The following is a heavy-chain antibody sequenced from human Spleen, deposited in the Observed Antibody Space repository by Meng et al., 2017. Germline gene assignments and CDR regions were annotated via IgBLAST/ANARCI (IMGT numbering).Heavy chain of an antibody. D-gene: IGHD3-22*01. J-gene: IGHJ3*02. Sequence: GGSLRLSCAASGFTFDEYAMHWVRQAPGKGLEWVSGISWNSGSIGYADSVKGRFTISRDNAKNSLYLQMNSLRAEDTALYYCAKGGAGHDYYDCSGYLHAFDIWGQGTMVTVSS. CDR2: ISWNSGSI. V-gene: IGHV3-9*01. CDR3: AKGGAGHDYYDCSGYLHAFDI. CDR1: GFTFDEYA.